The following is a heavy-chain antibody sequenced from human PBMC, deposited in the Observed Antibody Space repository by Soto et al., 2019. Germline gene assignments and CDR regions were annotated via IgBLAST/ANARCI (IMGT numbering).Heavy chain of an antibody. CDR2: ISYDGSNK. CDR3: ANPPDYYDSSGFDY. CDR1: GFTFSSYG. Sequence: QVQLVESGGGVVQPGRSLRLSCAASGFTFSSYGMHWVRQAPGKGLEWVAVISYDGSNKYYADSVKGRFTISRDNSENTLYLQMNSLRAEDTAVYYCANPPDYYDSSGFDYWGQGTLVTVSS. D-gene: IGHD3-22*01. V-gene: IGHV3-30*18. J-gene: IGHJ4*02.